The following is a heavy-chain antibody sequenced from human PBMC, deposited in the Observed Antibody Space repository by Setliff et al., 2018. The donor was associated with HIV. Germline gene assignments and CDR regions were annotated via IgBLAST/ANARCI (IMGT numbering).Heavy chain of an antibody. CDR1: GASISSYY. CDR2: ISPTGNT. V-gene: IGHV4-59*03. Sequence: PSETLSLICSVSGASISSYYWSWIRQPPGKGLEWIGYISPTGNTNYNPSLKSRVTISTDTSKNQFSLNVRSVTAADTAVYFCAKSSPSIGYISDHWGQGTLVTVSS. D-gene: IGHD5-12*01. J-gene: IGHJ4*02. CDR3: AKSSPSIGYISDH.